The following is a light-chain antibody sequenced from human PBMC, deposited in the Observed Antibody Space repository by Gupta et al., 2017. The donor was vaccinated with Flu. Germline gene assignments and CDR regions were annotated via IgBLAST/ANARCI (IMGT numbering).Light chain of an antibody. CDR3: AAWDDSLNGPV. Sequence: QSVLTQPPSAAGTPGQRVTISCSCSSSNIGSNTVNWYQQLPGTAPKLLIYSNNQRPSGVPDRFAGSKSGTSASLAIGGLQSEDEADYYCAAWDDSLNGPVFGGGTKLTVL. CDR2: SNN. CDR1: SSNIGSNT. J-gene: IGLJ3*02. V-gene: IGLV1-44*01.